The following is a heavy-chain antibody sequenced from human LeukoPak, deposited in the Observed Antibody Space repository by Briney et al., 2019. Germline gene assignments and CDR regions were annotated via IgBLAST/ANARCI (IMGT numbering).Heavy chain of an antibody. V-gene: IGHV3-23*01. CDR2: ISGGGVTT. CDR3: PRQSYASGWNPFDY. D-gene: IGHD6-19*01. J-gene: IGHJ4*02. CDR1: GFTFSKYA. Sequence: GGSLRLSCAASGFTFSKYAMSWVRQAPGKGLEGVSTISGGGVTTYYGDSAKGRFTISRNNSKNTLYLQMNSLRAEDTAVYYCPRQSYASGWNPFDYWGQGILVTVSS.